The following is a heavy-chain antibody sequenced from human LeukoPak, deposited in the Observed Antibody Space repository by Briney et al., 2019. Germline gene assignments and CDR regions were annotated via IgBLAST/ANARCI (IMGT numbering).Heavy chain of an antibody. J-gene: IGHJ4*02. CDR1: GGSFSGYY. V-gene: IGHV4-34*01. Sequence: SETLSLTCAVYGGSFSGYYWSWIRQPPGKGLEWIGEINHSGSTNYNPSLKSRVTISVDTSKNQFSLKLSSVTAADTAVYYCARIKTRAGARGNYFDYWGQGTLVTVSS. CDR3: ARIKTRAGARGNYFDY. D-gene: IGHD1-26*01. CDR2: INHSGST.